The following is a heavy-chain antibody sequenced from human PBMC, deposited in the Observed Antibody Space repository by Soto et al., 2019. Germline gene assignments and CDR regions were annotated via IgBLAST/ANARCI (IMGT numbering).Heavy chain of an antibody. J-gene: IGHJ4*02. CDR3: VKDRYIDY. Sequence: GGSLRLSCSVFGFTFSSCTMHWVRQAPGKGLQYVSSINTNGGSTYYADSVRGRFTISRDNSKNTLYLQMSSLRVEDTAVYYCVKDRYIDYWGQGNLVTVSS. CDR2: INTNGGST. CDR1: GFTFSSCT. V-gene: IGHV3-64D*06.